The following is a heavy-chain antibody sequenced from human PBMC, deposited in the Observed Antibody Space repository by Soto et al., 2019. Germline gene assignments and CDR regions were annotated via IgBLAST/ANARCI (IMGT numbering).Heavy chain of an antibody. Sequence: QVKLVQSGAEVKKPGSSVKVSCKASGGTFSSYTISWVRQAPGQGLEWMGRIIPILGIANYAQKFQGRVTITADKSTSTAYMELSSLRSEDTAVYYCARATVTTANWFDPWGQGTLVTVSS. CDR2: IIPILGIA. CDR1: GGTFSSYT. V-gene: IGHV1-69*02. D-gene: IGHD4-17*01. J-gene: IGHJ5*02. CDR3: ARATVTTANWFDP.